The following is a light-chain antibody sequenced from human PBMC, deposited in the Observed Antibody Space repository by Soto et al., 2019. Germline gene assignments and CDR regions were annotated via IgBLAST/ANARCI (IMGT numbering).Light chain of an antibody. V-gene: IGLV2-14*01. J-gene: IGLJ3*02. Sequence: QSALTQPASVSGSPGQSITISCTGTSSDVGAYNYVSWYQQHPGKAPKLMIYEVTDRPSGVSNRFSGSKSGNTASLTISGLQAEDEADYYCSSSTNRRTWVFGGGTKLTVL. CDR1: SSDVGAYNY. CDR2: EVT. CDR3: SSSTNRRTWV.